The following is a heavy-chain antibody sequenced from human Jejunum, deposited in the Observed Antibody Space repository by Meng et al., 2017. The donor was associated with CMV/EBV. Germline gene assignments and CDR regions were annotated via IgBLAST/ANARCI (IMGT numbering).Heavy chain of an antibody. Sequence: CAAYGFTFISYRMNWVRQAPGKGLEWVGYITSSSSTIYYADSVKGRFTISRDNAKNSLYLQINSLRAEDTAVYYCARDPVLNGLDVWGQGATVTVSS. CDR1: GFTFISYR. V-gene: IGHV3-48*04. J-gene: IGHJ6*02. CDR2: ITSSSSTI. CDR3: ARDPVLNGLDV.